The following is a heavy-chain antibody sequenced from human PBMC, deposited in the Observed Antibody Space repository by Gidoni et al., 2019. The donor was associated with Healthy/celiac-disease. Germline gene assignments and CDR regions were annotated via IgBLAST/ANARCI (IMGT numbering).Heavy chain of an antibody. J-gene: IGHJ4*02. V-gene: IGHV4-59*01. Sequence: QVQLQESGPGLVKPSETLSLTCTVSGGSISSYYWSWIRQPPGKGLEWIGYIYYSGSTNYNPSLKSRVTISVDTSKNQFSLKLSSVTAADTAVYYCGIGVGGLNDYWGQGTLVTVSS. CDR2: IYYSGST. D-gene: IGHD2-21*01. CDR3: GIGVGGLNDY. CDR1: GGSISSYY.